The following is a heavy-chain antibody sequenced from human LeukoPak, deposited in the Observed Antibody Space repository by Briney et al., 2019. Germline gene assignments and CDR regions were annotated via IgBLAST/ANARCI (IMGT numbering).Heavy chain of an antibody. V-gene: IGHV4-59*01. CDR2: IYYSGST. CDR3: ARGGSYYHY. Sequence: SETLSLTCTVSGGSISSYYWSWIRQPPGKGLEWIGYIYYSGSTNYNPSLKSRVTISVDTSKNQFSLKLSSVTAADTAVYFCARGGSYYHYWGQGTLVTVSS. D-gene: IGHD1-26*01. J-gene: IGHJ4*02. CDR1: GGSISSYY.